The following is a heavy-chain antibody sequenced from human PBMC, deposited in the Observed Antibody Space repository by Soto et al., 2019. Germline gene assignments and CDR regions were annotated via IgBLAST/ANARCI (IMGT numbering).Heavy chain of an antibody. CDR1: GYTFTSYD. V-gene: IGHV1-46*01. CDR2: INPSGGST. Sequence: ASVKVSCKASGYTFTSYDMHWVRQAPGQGLEWMGIINPSGGSTSYAQKFQGRVTMTRDTSTSTVYMELSSLRSEDTAVYYCARDTAAAGGDYWGQGTLVTVSS. CDR3: ARDTAAAGGDY. J-gene: IGHJ4*02. D-gene: IGHD6-13*01.